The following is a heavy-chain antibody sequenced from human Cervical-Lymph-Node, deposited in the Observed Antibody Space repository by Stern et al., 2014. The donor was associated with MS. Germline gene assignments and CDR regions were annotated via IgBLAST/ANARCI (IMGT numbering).Heavy chain of an antibody. V-gene: IGHV1-69*01. D-gene: IGHD1-14*01. J-gene: IGHJ4*02. CDR3: TVTSAASEIDF. CDR1: GGNFSTFA. CDR2: VIPLSGAS. Sequence: VQLEESGDEMKKPGSSVRVSCKTSGGNFSTFAVSWVRQAPGQGLEWMGGVIPLSGASDYTQNFRGRVTITADSSTSTVYMEVRSLRSEDTAVYFCTVTSAASEIDFWGRGTLVVVSS.